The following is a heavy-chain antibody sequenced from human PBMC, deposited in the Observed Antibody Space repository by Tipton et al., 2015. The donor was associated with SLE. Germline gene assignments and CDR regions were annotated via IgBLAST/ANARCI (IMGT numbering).Heavy chain of an antibody. Sequence: TLSLTCTASGGSISSYYWSWIRQPPGKGLEWIGKIYYSGSTNYNPSLKSRVTISVDTSKNKFSLKLCSVTAADTAVYYCARLRDSGSYHDAFDIWGQGTMVTVSS. D-gene: IGHD1-26*01. CDR3: ARLRDSGSYHDAFDI. CDR2: IYYSGST. J-gene: IGHJ3*02. CDR1: GGSISSYY. V-gene: IGHV4-59*08.